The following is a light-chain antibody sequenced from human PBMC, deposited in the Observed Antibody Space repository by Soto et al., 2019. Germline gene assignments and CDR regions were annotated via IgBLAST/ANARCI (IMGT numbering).Light chain of an antibody. J-gene: IGKJ1*01. CDR2: KAS. CDR1: QSVSSH. CDR3: QQHDSYPRT. V-gene: IGKV1-5*03. Sequence: DIQMTQSPSILSASVGDRVTIICRASQSVSSHLAWYQQKPGKAPKVLIFKASSLAGGVPSRFSGSGSGTEFALTISSLQPDDFATYYCQQHDSYPRTFGPGTNVEVK.